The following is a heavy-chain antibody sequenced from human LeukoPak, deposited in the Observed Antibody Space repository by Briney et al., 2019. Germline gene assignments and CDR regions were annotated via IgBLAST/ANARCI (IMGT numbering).Heavy chain of an antibody. CDR2: ISDSGGST. CDR1: GFTLRSSA. D-gene: IGHD4-17*01. J-gene: IGHJ4*02. V-gene: IGHV3-23*01. CDR3: STAKDYGHLARGFDY. Sequence: GGSLRLSSAAPGFTLRSSAMCWGRQAPGKGLEWVSAISDSGGSTYYADSVRGRFTIPRDNTKNTLYLHMNSLRAEDTAVYYCSTAKDYGHLARGFDYWGQGTLVTVSS.